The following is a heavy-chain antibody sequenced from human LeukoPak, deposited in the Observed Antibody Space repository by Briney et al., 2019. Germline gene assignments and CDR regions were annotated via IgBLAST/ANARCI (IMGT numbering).Heavy chain of an antibody. V-gene: IGHV4-59*01. CDR2: IYYSGNT. CDR3: ARGGCGGDCYVDY. CDR1: GDSINNYY. D-gene: IGHD2-21*02. Sequence: SETLSLTCTVSGDSINNYYWSWIRQPPGKGLEWIGYIYYSGNTNYNPSLKSRVTISVDTSKNQFSLKLSSVTAADTAVYYCARGGCGGDCYVDYWGQGTLVTVSS. J-gene: IGHJ4*02.